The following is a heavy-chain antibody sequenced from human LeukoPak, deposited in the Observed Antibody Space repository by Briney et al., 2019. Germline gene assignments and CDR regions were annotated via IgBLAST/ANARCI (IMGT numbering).Heavy chain of an antibody. CDR2: IYYSGST. D-gene: IGHD3-22*01. J-gene: IGHJ4*02. Sequence: PSETLSLTCTVSGGSISSSTYYWGWIRQPPGKGLEWIGSIYYSGSTYYNPSLKSRVTISVDTSKNHFSLTLSSVTAADTAVYYCARQDYDSSGYYSLNYFDYWGQGTLVTVSS. CDR1: GGSISSSTYY. CDR3: ARQDYDSSGYYSLNYFDY. V-gene: IGHV4-39*01.